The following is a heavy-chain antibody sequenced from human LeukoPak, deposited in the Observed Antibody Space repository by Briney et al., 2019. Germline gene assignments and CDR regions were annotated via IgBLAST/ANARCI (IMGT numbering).Heavy chain of an antibody. V-gene: IGHV3-48*01. D-gene: IGHD3-10*01. Sequence: GGSLRLSCTGSGFTFSSNDMSWVRQPPGKGLEWVSYISITSKTIKYADSVKGRFTISRDNAKNSLYLQMNSLRAEDTAVYYCARVLRRGELLMGYWGQGTLVTVSS. J-gene: IGHJ4*02. CDR2: ISITSKTI. CDR1: GFTFSSND. CDR3: ARVLRRGELLMGY.